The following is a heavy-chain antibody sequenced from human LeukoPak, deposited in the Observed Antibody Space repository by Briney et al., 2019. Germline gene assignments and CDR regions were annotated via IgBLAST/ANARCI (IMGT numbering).Heavy chain of an antibody. CDR1: GFTFSSYA. J-gene: IGHJ4*02. D-gene: IGHD3-10*01. CDR2: ISYDGSNK. CDR3: ARDREILWFGDPFDY. V-gene: IGHV3-30-3*01. Sequence: PGGSLRLSCAASGFTFSSYAMSWVRQAPGKGLEWVAVISYDGSNKYYADSVKGRFTISRDNSKNTLYLQMNSLRAEDTAVYYCARDREILWFGDPFDYWGQGTLVTVSS.